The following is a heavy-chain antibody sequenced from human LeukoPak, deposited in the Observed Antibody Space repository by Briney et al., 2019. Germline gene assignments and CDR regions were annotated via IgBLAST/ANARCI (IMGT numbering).Heavy chain of an antibody. CDR3: AKSRGSVRHFYYYYMDV. CDR1: GSNFEDYG. Sequence: GGSLRLSCADSGSNFEDYGMSWVRQAPGKGLEWVSGINWNGGDTDYADSVKGRFTISRDNAKNSLYLQMNSLRAEDTALYYCAKSRGSVRHFYYYYMDVWGKGTTVTVSS. D-gene: IGHD1-26*01. V-gene: IGHV3-20*04. CDR2: INWNGGDT. J-gene: IGHJ6*03.